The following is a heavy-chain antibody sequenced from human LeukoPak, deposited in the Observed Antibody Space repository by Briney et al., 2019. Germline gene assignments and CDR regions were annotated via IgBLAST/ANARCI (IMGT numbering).Heavy chain of an antibody. Sequence: SETLSLTCTVSGGSISSGGYYWSWIRQHPGKGLEWIGYIYYSGSTYYNPSIKSRVTISVDTSKNQFSLKLSSVTAADTAVYYCASWCSSTSCYGHYYMDVWGKGTTVTVS. J-gene: IGHJ6*03. V-gene: IGHV4-31*03. D-gene: IGHD2-2*01. CDR2: IYYSGST. CDR3: ASWCSSTSCYGHYYMDV. CDR1: GGSISSGGYY.